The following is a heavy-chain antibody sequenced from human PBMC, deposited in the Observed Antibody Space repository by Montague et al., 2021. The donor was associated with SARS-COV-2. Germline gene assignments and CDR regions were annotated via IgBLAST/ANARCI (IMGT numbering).Heavy chain of an antibody. J-gene: IGHJ4*02. V-gene: IGHV4-34*01. D-gene: IGHD2-2*01. CDR1: GGSFSGYY. CDR2: IYYSGST. Sequence: SETLSLTCAVYGGSFSGYYWSWIRQPPGKGLEWIGSIYYSGSTYYNPSLKSRVTISVDTSKNQFSLKLSSVTAADTAVYYCARHPLGYCSSTSCHVGWGQGTLVTVSS. CDR3: ARHPLGYCSSTSCHVG.